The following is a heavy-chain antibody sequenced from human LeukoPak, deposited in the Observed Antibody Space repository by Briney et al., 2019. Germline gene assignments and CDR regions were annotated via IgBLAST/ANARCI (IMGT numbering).Heavy chain of an antibody. V-gene: IGHV1-58*02. CDR3: AASPGIVVVPAAIIYYYYGMDV. Sequence: ASVKVSCKASGFTFTSSAMQWVRQARGQRLEWIGWIVVGSGNTNYAQKFQERVTITRDMSTSTAYMELSSLRSEDTAVYYCAASPGIVVVPAAIIYYYYGMDVWGQGTTVTVSS. J-gene: IGHJ6*02. CDR1: GFTFTSSA. CDR2: IVVGSGNT. D-gene: IGHD2-2*02.